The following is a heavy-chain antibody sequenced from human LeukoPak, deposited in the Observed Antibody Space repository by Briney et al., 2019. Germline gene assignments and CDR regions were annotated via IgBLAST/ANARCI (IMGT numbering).Heavy chain of an antibody. D-gene: IGHD3-22*01. CDR3: ARGLATYYDSSGYYW. V-gene: IGHV1-3*01. Sequence: ASVKVSCKASGYTFTSYDINWVRQAPGQRLEWMGWINAGNGNTKYSQKFQGRVTITRDTSASTAYMELSSLRSEDTAVYYCARGLATYYDSSGYYWWGQGTLVTVSS. CDR1: GYTFTSYD. CDR2: INAGNGNT. J-gene: IGHJ4*02.